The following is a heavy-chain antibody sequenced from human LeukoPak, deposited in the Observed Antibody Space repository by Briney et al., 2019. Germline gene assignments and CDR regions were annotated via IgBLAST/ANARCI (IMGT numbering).Heavy chain of an antibody. CDR2: INHSGST. Sequence: SETLSLTCAVYGGSFSGYYWSWIRQPPGKGLEWIGEINHSGSTNYNPSLKSRVTISVDTSKNQFSLKLSSVTAADTAVYYCARERTTQCYFDYWGQGTLVTVSS. V-gene: IGHV4-34*01. D-gene: IGHD4-11*01. CDR3: ARERTTQCYFDY. CDR1: GGSFSGYY. J-gene: IGHJ4*02.